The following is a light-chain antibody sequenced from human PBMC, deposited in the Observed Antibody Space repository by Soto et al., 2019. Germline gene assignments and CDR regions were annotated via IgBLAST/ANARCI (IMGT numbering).Light chain of an antibody. Sequence: PGERVTLSCRASQSVSSSYLIWSQHKPGQAPRLLIYGASTGATSIPARFSGSGSGTDFTLTISSLQPEDFATYYCQQSYSTPHTFGQGTRLEIK. V-gene: IGKV3D-7*01. CDR1: QSVSSSY. CDR3: QQSYSTPHT. CDR2: GAS. J-gene: IGKJ5*01.